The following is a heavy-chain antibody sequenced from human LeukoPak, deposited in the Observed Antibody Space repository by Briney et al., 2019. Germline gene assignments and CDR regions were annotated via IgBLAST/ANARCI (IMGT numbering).Heavy chain of an antibody. CDR3: VRDGEGVAISVNYWFDP. J-gene: IGHJ5*02. V-gene: IGHV1-8*01. CDR1: GFRFTSYD. CDR2: TNPNNGNT. D-gene: IGHD3-10*01. Sequence: ASVKVSCKASGFRFTSYDINWVRQASGQGFEWMGWTNPNNGNTGYAQKFQGRVTMTRDTSISTAYMELRDLTSEDTAVYYCVRDGEGVAISVNYWFDPWGQGTLVTVSS.